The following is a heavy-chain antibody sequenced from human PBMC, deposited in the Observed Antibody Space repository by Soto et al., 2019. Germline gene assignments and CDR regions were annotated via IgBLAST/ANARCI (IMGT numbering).Heavy chain of an antibody. Sequence: LSLTCTLSGGSVRAPDWWNWVRQSPDKGLEWIAEVHISGHSNYNPSLRSRVSVSIDSSKNQFYLNLNSVTAADTAIYYCARVRQGCSANNCYFDPWGQGTRVTVSS. CDR3: ARVRQGCSANNCYFDP. CDR2: VHISGHS. D-gene: IGHD1-1*01. CDR1: GGSVRAPDW. J-gene: IGHJ5*01. V-gene: IGHV4-4*02.